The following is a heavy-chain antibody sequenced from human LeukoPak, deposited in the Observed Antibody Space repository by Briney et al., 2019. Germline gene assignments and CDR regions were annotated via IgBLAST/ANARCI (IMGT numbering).Heavy chain of an antibody. J-gene: IGHJ4*02. CDR1: GFNFSNYW. V-gene: IGHV3-74*01. CDR2: ISNDGIFT. Sequence: GGSLRLSCAASGFNFSNYWMHWVRQAPGKGLVWVSRISNDGIFTSYAESVKGRFTFSRDNANNTLYLQMNSLRAEDTAVYYCARDHWGSLDNWGQGTLVTVSS. CDR3: ARDHWGSLDN. D-gene: IGHD3-16*01.